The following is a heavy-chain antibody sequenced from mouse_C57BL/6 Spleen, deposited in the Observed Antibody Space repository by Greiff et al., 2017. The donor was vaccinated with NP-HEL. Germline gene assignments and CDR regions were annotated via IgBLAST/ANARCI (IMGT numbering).Heavy chain of an antibody. CDR2: IDPSDSYT. V-gene: IGHV1-59*01. D-gene: IGHD2-3*01. Sequence: QVQLQQPGAELVRPGTSVKLSCKASGYTFTSYWMHWVKQRPGQGLEWIGVIDPSDSYTNYNQKFKGKATLTVDTSSSTAYMQLSSLTSEDSAVYYCARIYDGSTTRAWLAYWGQGTLVTVSA. CDR3: ARIYDGSTTRAWLAY. J-gene: IGHJ3*01. CDR1: GYTFTSYW.